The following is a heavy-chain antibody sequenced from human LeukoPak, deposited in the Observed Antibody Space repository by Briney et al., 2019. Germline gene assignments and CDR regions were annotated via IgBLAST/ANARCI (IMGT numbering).Heavy chain of an antibody. Sequence: PGGSLRLSCAASGFTFSSYAMHWVRQAPGKGLEWVAVISYDGSNKYYADSVKGRFTISRDNSKNTLYLQMNSLRAEDTAVYYCARGAAIPRGDAFDIWGQGTMVTVSS. J-gene: IGHJ3*02. CDR3: ARGAAIPRGDAFDI. CDR1: GFTFSSYA. CDR2: ISYDGSNK. D-gene: IGHD2-21*02. V-gene: IGHV3-30*04.